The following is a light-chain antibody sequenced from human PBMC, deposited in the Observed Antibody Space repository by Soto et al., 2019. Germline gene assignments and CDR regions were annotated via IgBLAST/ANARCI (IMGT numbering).Light chain of an antibody. CDR1: STDIGTYSR. J-gene: IGLJ2*01. Sequence: QSALTQPASVSGSPGQSITISCTGTSTDIGTYSRVSWYLQYPGKAPKLMIYDVTKRPSGVSNRFSGSKSGNTASLTISGLQADDEADYYCSSYAGTRVLFGGGTKLTVL. CDR3: SSYAGTRVL. V-gene: IGLV2-23*02. CDR2: DVT.